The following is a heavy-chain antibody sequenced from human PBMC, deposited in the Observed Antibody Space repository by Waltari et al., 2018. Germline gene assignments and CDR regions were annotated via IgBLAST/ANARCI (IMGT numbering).Heavy chain of an antibody. Sequence: EVQLVESGGGLVQPGGSLRLSCAASGFTFSSYWMSWVRQAPGKGLEWVANIKQDGSEKYDVDSVKGRVTISRDNAKNSLYLQMNSLRAEDTAVYYCARDAIVGATNWFDPWGQGTLVTVSS. J-gene: IGHJ5*02. CDR3: ARDAIVGATNWFDP. V-gene: IGHV3-7*01. CDR2: IKQDGSEK. D-gene: IGHD1-26*01. CDR1: GFTFSSYW.